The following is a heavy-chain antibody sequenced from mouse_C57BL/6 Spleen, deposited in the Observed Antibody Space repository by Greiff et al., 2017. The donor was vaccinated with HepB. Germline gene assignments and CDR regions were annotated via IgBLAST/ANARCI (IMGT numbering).Heavy chain of an antibody. CDR1: GFTFTDYY. V-gene: IGHV7-3*01. D-gene: IGHD2-12*01. CDR3: ASSYSPYYFDY. J-gene: IGHJ2*01. CDR2: IRNKANGYTT. Sequence: EVMLVESGGGLVQPGGSLSLSCAASGFTFTDYYMSWVRQPPGKALEWLGFIRNKANGYTTEYSASVKGGFTISRDNSQSILYLQMNALRAEDSATYDFASSYSPYYFDYWGQGTTLTVSS.